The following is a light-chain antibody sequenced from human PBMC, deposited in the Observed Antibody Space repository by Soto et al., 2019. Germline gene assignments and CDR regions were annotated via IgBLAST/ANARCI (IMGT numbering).Light chain of an antibody. CDR2: GAS. V-gene: IGKV3-20*01. J-gene: IGKJ1*01. Sequence: IVITQSPAILSDSPGERDTLSSSPTQTGSSSYLAWYQQKPGQAPRLLIYGASNRATGIPDRFGGSGSGADFTLTISRLEPEDFAVYYCQQYGSSPRTFGQGTKVDIK. CDR3: QQYGSSPRT. CDR1: QTGSSSY.